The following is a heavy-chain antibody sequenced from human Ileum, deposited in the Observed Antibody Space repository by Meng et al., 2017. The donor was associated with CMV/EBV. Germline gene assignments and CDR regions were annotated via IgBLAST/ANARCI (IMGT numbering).Heavy chain of an antibody. CDR2: IYWVDDK. D-gene: IGHD3-22*01. Sequence: QITLKESGPTLVKPTQTLTLTCTFSGFSLSTTGVGVGWIRQPPGKVLEWLALIYWVDDKRYSPSLKSRLTITKDTSKNQVVLTMTNMDPVDTATYYCARNYYDSGPFQYWGQGTLVTVSS. V-gene: IGHV2-5*02. CDR1: GFSLSTTGVG. CDR3: ARNYYDSGPFQY. J-gene: IGHJ4*01.